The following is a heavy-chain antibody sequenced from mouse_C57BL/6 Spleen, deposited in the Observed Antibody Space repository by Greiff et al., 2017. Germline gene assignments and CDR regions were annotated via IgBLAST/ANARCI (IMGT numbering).Heavy chain of an antibody. Sequence: QVTLKESGPGILQSSQTLSLTCSFSGFSLSTSGMGVSWIRQPSGKGLEWLAHTYWDDDKRYNPSLKSRLTISKDTSRNQVFLKITSVDTADTATYYCARREGGSDYCDYWGQGTTLTVSS. CDR3: ARREGGSDYCDY. CDR1: GFSLSTSGMG. CDR2: TYWDDDK. D-gene: IGHD3-2*02. V-gene: IGHV8-12*01. J-gene: IGHJ2*01.